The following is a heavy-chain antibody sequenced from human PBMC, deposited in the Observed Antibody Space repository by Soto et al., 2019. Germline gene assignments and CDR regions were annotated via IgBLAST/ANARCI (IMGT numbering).Heavy chain of an antibody. V-gene: IGHV4-34*01. CDR3: ARADYYGSGNTYYYYYGMDV. Sequence: PSETLSLTCAVYGGSFSGYYWSWIRQPPGKGLEWIGEISHSGSTNYNPSLKSRVTISVDTSKNQFSLKLSSVTAADTAVYYCARADYYGSGNTYYYYYGMDVWGQGTTVTVSS. D-gene: IGHD3-10*01. J-gene: IGHJ6*02. CDR2: ISHSGST. CDR1: GGSFSGYY.